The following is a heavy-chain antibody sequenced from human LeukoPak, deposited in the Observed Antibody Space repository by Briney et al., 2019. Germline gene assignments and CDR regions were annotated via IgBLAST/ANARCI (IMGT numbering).Heavy chain of an antibody. D-gene: IGHD3-3*01. CDR3: ASSFAVAGYYHGMDV. V-gene: IGHV4-4*07. Sequence: SETLSPTCTVSGGSITSYYWSWVRRPAGKGLEWIGRIHTGGSTNYNPSLKSRVTMSVDTSKNQFSLKLTSVTATDTAMYYCASSFAVAGYYHGMDVWGQGTTVTVSS. J-gene: IGHJ6*02. CDR1: GGSITSYY. CDR2: IHTGGST.